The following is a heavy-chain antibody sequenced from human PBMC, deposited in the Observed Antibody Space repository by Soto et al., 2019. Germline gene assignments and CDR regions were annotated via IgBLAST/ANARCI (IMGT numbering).Heavy chain of an antibody. D-gene: IGHD2-2*01. V-gene: IGHV3-48*02. CDR2: ISSSSSTI. Sequence: EVQLVESGGGLVQPGGSLRLSCAASGFTFSSYSMNWVRQAPGKGLEWVSYISSSSSTIYYTDSVKGRFTISRDNAKNSLYLHMNSLRDEDTAVYYCARRLSAFDIWGQGTMVTVSS. CDR3: ARRLSAFDI. CDR1: GFTFSSYS. J-gene: IGHJ3*02.